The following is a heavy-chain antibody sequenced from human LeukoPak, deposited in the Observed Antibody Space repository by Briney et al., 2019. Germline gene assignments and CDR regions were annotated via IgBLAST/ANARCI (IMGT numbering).Heavy chain of an antibody. CDR2: ISSSSSTK. D-gene: IGHD3-22*01. CDR1: GFTFSTYN. J-gene: IGHJ4*02. V-gene: IGHV3-48*01. CDR3: ARIYDSSRPPDY. Sequence: GGSLRLSCAASGFTFSTYNMNWVRQAPGKGLEWLSFISSSSSTKYYADSVKGRFTVSRDNAKNSLYLQMSSLRAEDTAVYYCARIYDSSRPPDYWGQGTLVTVSS.